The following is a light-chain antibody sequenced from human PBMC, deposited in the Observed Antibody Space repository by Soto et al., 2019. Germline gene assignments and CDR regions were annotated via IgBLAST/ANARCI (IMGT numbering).Light chain of an antibody. Sequence: EIVLTQSPATLSLSPGERATLSCRDSQSVSSYLAWYQQKPGQAPRLLIYDASNRATGIPARFSGSGSGTEFTLTISSLQSEDFAVYYCQQYNNWPRTFGQGIKLDIK. J-gene: IGKJ1*01. V-gene: IGKV3-11*01. CDR1: QSVSSY. CDR3: QQYNNWPRT. CDR2: DAS.